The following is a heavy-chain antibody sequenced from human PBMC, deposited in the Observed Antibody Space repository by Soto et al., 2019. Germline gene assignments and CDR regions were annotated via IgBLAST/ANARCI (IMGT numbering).Heavy chain of an antibody. D-gene: IGHD2-2*02. CDR3: ASAAPADIVDYGMDV. Sequence: SVKVSCKASGCTFCSYAISWVRQDPGQGLEWMGGIIPIFGTANYAQKFQGRVTITADESTSTAYMELSSLRSEDTAVYYCASAAPADIVDYGMDVWGQGTTVTVSS. CDR2: IIPIFGTA. J-gene: IGHJ6*02. CDR1: GCTFCSYA. V-gene: IGHV1-69*13.